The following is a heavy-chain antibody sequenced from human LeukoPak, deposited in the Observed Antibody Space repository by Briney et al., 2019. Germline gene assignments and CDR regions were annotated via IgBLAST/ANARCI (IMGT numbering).Heavy chain of an antibody. V-gene: IGHV4-4*07. Sequence: SETLSLTCTVSGGPINGYFCTWLRQSAGAGLECIGRIHTSGTTYYNPSFKSRVSMSVDTSNNKFSLSLNSVSAADTAVYYCARDPAGHGRYFDYWGQGALVTVSS. CDR2: IHTSGTT. CDR3: ARDPAGHGRYFDY. J-gene: IGHJ4*02. D-gene: IGHD1-14*01. CDR1: GGPINGYF.